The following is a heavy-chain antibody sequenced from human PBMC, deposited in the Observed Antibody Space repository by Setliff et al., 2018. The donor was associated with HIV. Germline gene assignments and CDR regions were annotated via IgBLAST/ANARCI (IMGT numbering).Heavy chain of an antibody. CDR2: IKQDGSEK. Sequence: PGGSLRLPCAASGFTFSTYWMSWVRQAPGKGLEWVANIKQDGSEKNYMDSVKGRFTISRDNAKNSLYLQMNSLRVEDTAVYYCATDCAVVGGTGSLDSWGQGTLVTVSS. CDR1: GFTFSTYW. V-gene: IGHV3-7*05. CDR3: ATDCAVVGGTGSLDS. J-gene: IGHJ4*02. D-gene: IGHD1-26*01.